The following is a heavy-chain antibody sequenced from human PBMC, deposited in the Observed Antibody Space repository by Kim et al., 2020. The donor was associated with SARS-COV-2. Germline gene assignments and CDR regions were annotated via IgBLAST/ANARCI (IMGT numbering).Heavy chain of an antibody. Sequence: YYVDSAKSRFTNSRDNPKKSLYRQMNSLRAEDTAAYYCAISRDFWVLFDTWGQGTLVTVSS. D-gene: IGHD3-3*01. J-gene: IGHJ4*02. CDR3: AISRDFWVLFDT. V-gene: IGHV3-7*03.